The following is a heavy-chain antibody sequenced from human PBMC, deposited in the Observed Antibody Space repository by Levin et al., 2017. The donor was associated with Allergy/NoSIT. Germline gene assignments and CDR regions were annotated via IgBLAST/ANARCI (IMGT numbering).Heavy chain of an antibody. CDR1: GFTFSSYW. J-gene: IGHJ4*02. Sequence: GGSLRLSCAASGFTFSSYWMSWVRQAPGKGLEWVANIKQDGSEKYYVDSVKGRFTISRDNAKNSLYLQMNSLRAEDTAVYYCARDHYGSGSYSYPFDYWGQGTLVTVSS. D-gene: IGHD3-10*01. V-gene: IGHV3-7*01. CDR2: IKQDGSEK. CDR3: ARDHYGSGSYSYPFDY.